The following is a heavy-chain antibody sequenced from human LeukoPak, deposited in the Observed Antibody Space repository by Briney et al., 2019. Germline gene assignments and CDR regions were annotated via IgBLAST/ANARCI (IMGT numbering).Heavy chain of an antibody. D-gene: IGHD6-13*01. CDR3: ASRIASEGEFDY. Sequence: ASVKLSCKTSGYTFTGYYIHWGRQAPGQGLEWMGWINPNSGGTNSAQRFQGRVTMTRDTSITTPYMELSGLTSDDTAVYYCASRIASEGEFDYWGQGTLVTVSS. CDR2: INPNSGGT. V-gene: IGHV1-2*02. J-gene: IGHJ4*02. CDR1: GYTFTGYY.